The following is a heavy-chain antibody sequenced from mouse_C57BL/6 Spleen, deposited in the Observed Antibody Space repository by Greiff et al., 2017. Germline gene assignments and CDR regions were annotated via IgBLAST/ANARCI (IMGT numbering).Heavy chain of an antibody. Sequence: EVHLVESGPGLVKPSQSLSLTCSVTGYSITSGYYWNWIRQFPGNKLEWMGYISYDGSNNYNPSLKNRISITRDTSKNQFFLKLNSVTTEDTATYYCARVNDGGYWGQGTTLTVSS. D-gene: IGHD2-3*01. V-gene: IGHV3-6*01. CDR3: ARVNDGGY. CDR2: ISYDGSN. J-gene: IGHJ2*01. CDR1: GYSITSGYY.